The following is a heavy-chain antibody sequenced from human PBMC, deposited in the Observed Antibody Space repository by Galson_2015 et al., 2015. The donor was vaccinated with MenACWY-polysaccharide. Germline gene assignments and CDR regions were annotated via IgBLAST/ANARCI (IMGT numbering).Heavy chain of an antibody. CDR1: GFTFSNYA. V-gene: IGHV3-23*01. Sequence: SLRLSCAASGFTFSNYAMNWVRQAPGKGLEWVSTISDSGGRTFYADSVKGRFTISRDNSKNTLYLQMNSLRAEDTAVYYCARRYYYGSRNYFFDYWGQGTLVTVSS. D-gene: IGHD3-10*01. J-gene: IGHJ4*02. CDR2: ISDSGGRT. CDR3: ARRYYYGSRNYFFDY.